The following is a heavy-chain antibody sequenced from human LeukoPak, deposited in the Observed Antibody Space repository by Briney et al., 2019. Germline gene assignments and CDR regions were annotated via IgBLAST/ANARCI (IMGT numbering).Heavy chain of an antibody. Sequence: PGGSLRLSCEASGFTFSGFAMTWVRQAPGKGLEWVSTISDRGDTPFYADSVKGRFTISRDTSKNTLYLQMGGLRAEDTALDHRAKDRAGVSDDPGNWFDPWGQGTLVTVSS. J-gene: IGHJ5*02. D-gene: IGHD3-10*01. CDR1: GFTFSGFA. V-gene: IGHV3-23*01. CDR2: ISDRGDTP. CDR3: AKDRAGVSDDPGNWFDP.